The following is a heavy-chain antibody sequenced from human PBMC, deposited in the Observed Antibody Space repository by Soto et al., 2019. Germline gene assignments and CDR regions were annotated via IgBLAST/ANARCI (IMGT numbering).Heavy chain of an antibody. V-gene: IGHV4-34*01. D-gene: IGHD1-1*01. Sequence: QVQLQQSGAGLLKPSETLSLTCAVYGGFVSSGSYYWSWIRQPPGKGLEWIGEMSHSGGTHFNPSLKSRVTIPVDTSKNQFSLKMSPVTAAHTAVYYCARVERGTATTVVDAFDIWGPGTMVTVSS. CDR3: ARVERGTATTVVDAFDI. CDR1: GGFVSSGSYY. CDR2: MSHSGGT. J-gene: IGHJ3*02.